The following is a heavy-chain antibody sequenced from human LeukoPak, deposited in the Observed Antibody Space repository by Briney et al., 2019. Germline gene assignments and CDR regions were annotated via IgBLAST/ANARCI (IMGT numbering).Heavy chain of an antibody. CDR2: IYYSGNT. CDR1: GGSIFSSNSY. D-gene: IGHD6-19*01. Sequence: SETLSLTCTVSGGSIFSSNSYWGWIRQPPGKGLEWIGSIYYSGNTYYNASLKSRVTISLDTSKNQFSLKLSSVTAADTAVYYCARTTYSSGWYGGFDPWGQGTLVTVSS. CDR3: ARTTYSSGWYGGFDP. J-gene: IGHJ5*02. V-gene: IGHV4-39*07.